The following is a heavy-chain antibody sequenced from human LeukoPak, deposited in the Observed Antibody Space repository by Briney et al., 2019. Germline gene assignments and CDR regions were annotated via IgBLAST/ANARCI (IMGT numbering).Heavy chain of an antibody. CDR3: ARTSVAAAMSPYYFDY. CDR1: GFTFSSYS. CDR2: ISSSSSYI. J-gene: IGHJ4*02. D-gene: IGHD2-2*01. V-gene: IGHV3-21*01. Sequence: GGSLRLSCAASGFTFSSYSMNWVRQAPGKGLEWVSSISSSSSYIYYADSVKGRFTISRDNAKNSLYLQMASLRAEDTAVYYCARTSVAAAMSPYYFDYWGQGTLVTVSS.